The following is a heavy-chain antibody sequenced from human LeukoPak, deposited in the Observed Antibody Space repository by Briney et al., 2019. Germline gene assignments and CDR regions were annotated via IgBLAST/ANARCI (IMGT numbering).Heavy chain of an antibody. CDR1: GFTFNTYT. D-gene: IGHD3-22*01. J-gene: IGHJ4*02. CDR3: ARGSTYYGSSGQVPFDY. V-gene: IGHV3-48*01. CDR2: ISGSSGII. Sequence: GGSLRLSCAASGFTFNTYTMNWVRQAPGKGLEWVSYISGSSGIIDYADSVRGRITISRDNAKNSLYLQMNSLRAEDTAVYYCARGSTYYGSSGQVPFDYWGQGTLVTVSS.